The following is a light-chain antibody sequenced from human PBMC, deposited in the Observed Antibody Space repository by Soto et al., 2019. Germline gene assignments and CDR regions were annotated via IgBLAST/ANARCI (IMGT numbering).Light chain of an antibody. J-gene: IGLJ1*01. CDR2: GVA. V-gene: IGLV2-8*01. CDR1: SSDVGGYNY. Sequence: QSVLTQPPSASVSPGQSVTMSCTGTSSDVGGYNYVSWFQQHPGKAPKVIIYGVANRPSGVPDRFSGSKSGNTASLTVSGLQAEDEADYYCSSYAGSNNFVFGTGTKVTVL. CDR3: SSYAGSNNFV.